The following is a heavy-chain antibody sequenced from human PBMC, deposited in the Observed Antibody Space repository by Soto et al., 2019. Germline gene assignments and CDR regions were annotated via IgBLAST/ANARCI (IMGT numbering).Heavy chain of an antibody. Sequence: QVQLQESGPGLLKPSETLSLTCTVSGGSISSYYWSWIRQPPGKGLEWIGYIYYSGSTNYNPSLKSRVTISVDTSKNQFSLKLSSVTAADTAVYYCARHDVAAAGYYYYYMDVWGKGTTVTVSS. D-gene: IGHD6-13*01. CDR1: GGSISSYY. CDR3: ARHDVAAAGYYYYYMDV. V-gene: IGHV4-59*08. J-gene: IGHJ6*03. CDR2: IYYSGST.